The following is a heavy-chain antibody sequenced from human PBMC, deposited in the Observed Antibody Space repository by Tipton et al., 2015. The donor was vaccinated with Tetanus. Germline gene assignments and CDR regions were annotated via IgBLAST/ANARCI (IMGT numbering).Heavy chain of an antibody. D-gene: IGHD2-15*01. Sequence: GLVKPSETLSLTCTVSGGSISSFNYYWGWIRQPPGKGLEWIGSFYYSGSTYYNPSLKSRVTISVDTSKNQFSLTLRPVTAADTAVYYCATSGGGHCGAKCLINFFDPWGQGTLVTVSS. J-gene: IGHJ5*02. CDR1: GGSISSFNYY. CDR2: FYYSGST. V-gene: IGHV4-39*01. CDR3: ATSGGGHCGAKCLINFFDP.